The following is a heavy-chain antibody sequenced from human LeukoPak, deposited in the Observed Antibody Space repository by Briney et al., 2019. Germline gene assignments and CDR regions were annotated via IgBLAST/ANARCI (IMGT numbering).Heavy chain of an antibody. CDR3: AKFRLGYCSSTSCLIDY. J-gene: IGHJ4*02. CDR1: GFTFSSYA. Sequence: PGGSLRLSCAASGFTFSSYAMSWVRQAPGKGLEWVSAISGSGGSTYYADSVKGRFTISRDNSKNTLYLQMNSLRAEDTAVYYCAKFRLGYCSSTSCLIDYWGQGTLVTVSS. D-gene: IGHD2-2*01. V-gene: IGHV3-23*01. CDR2: ISGSGGST.